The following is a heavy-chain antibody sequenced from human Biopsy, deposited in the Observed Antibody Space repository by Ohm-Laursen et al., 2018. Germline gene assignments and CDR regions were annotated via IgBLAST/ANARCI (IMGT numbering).Heavy chain of an antibody. CDR1: GYTFTSHD. J-gene: IGHJ4*02. Sequence: SSVKVSCQASGYTFTSHDINWVRQAPGQGLEWMGWMSPNTGNTVYAQRFQDRVTMTSDTSTGTAYMELTCLTSDDTAVYFCARWETALGLFLDSWGQGTLVAVSS. D-gene: IGHD5-18*01. V-gene: IGHV1-8*01. CDR3: ARWETALGLFLDS. CDR2: MSPNTGNT.